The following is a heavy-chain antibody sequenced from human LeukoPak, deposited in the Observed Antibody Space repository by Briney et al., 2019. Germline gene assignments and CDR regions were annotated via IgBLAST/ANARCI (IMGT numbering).Heavy chain of an antibody. V-gene: IGHV3-74*01. J-gene: IGHJ4*02. CDR1: GFTFSSYW. Sequence: GSLRLSCAASGFTFSSYWFHWVRQAPGKGLVWVSRINTDGTSTSYADSVKGRFTIARDNAKNTLYLQMNSLRAEDTAIYYCAKDMTGLRDYWGQGTLVTVSS. CDR3: AKDMTGLRDY. D-gene: IGHD3-16*01. CDR2: INTDGTST.